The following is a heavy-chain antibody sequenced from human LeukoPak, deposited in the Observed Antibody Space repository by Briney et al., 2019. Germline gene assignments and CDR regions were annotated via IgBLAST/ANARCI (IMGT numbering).Heavy chain of an antibody. CDR1: GGSISSGSYY. Sequence: SETLSLTCTVSGGSISSGSYYWSWIRQPAGKGLEWIGRIYTSGSTNYNPSLKSRVTISVDTSKNQFSLKLSSVTAADTAVYYCAREIGSSGWYDYWGQGTLVTVSS. D-gene: IGHD6-19*01. V-gene: IGHV4-61*02. CDR3: AREIGSSGWYDY. J-gene: IGHJ4*02. CDR2: IYTSGST.